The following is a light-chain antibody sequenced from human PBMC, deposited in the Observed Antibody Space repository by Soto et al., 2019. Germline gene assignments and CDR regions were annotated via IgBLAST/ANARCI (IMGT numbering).Light chain of an antibody. CDR1: QSVSSN. CDR2: GAS. CDR3: QQYNNFWT. V-gene: IGKV3-15*01. J-gene: IGKJ1*01. Sequence: EIVMTQSPATLSVSPGETATLSCRASQSVSSNLAWYQQKPGQAPRLLIYGASTRATGIPARFSGSGSGTEFTLTIRSLQSEDFAVYYCQQYNNFWTFGQGTKVEIK.